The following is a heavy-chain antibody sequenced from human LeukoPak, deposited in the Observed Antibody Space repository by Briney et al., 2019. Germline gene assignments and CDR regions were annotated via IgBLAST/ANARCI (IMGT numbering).Heavy chain of an antibody. Sequence: ASVKVSCKASGGTFSGYAISWVRQAPGQGLEWMGGIIPIFGTANYAQKFQGRVTITADESTSTAYMELSSPRSEDTAVYYCAKGLVPAASDRWFDPWGQGTLVTVSS. V-gene: IGHV1-69*13. D-gene: IGHD2-2*01. J-gene: IGHJ5*02. CDR2: IIPIFGTA. CDR3: AKGLVPAASDRWFDP. CDR1: GGTFSGYA.